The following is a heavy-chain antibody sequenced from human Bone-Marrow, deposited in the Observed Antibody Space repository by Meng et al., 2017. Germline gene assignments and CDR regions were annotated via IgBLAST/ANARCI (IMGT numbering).Heavy chain of an antibody. V-gene: IGHV3-15*01. CDR3: NTKIY. Sequence: GESLKISCAASGFTFTNAWMNWVRQAPGKGLEWIGLIKSNVDGGTTDYAAPVKGRFTISRDDSKNTLYLHMSSLKIEDTAFYYCNTKIYWGHGTLVTVSS. CDR1: GFTFTNAW. J-gene: IGHJ4*01. CDR2: IKSNVDGGTT.